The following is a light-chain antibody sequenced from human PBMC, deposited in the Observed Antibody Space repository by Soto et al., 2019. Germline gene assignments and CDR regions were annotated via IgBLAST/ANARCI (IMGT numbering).Light chain of an antibody. J-gene: IGKJ2*02. Sequence: EIVMTQSPATLSVSPGESATLSCRASQSIGITVAWYQQKPGQAPRLLMYGPSTRVTGIPARFSGSGSGTEFTLTISSLQPQDVAIYYCQQYNNWLRGTFGQGTKLEIK. CDR3: QQYNNWLRGT. CDR1: QSIGIT. V-gene: IGKV3-15*01. CDR2: GPS.